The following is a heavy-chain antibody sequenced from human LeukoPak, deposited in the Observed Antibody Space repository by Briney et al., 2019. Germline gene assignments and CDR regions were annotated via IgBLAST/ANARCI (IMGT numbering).Heavy chain of an antibody. CDR1: GFTFSDYY. V-gene: IGHV3-11*04. D-gene: IGHD2-2*01. CDR2: ISSSGSTI. CDR3: ARDRGYCRGTTCYAYYFDS. Sequence: PGGSLRLFCAAYGFTFSDYYMSWIRQAPGKGLEWVSYISSSGSTIYYADSVKGRFTISRDNAKNSLYLQMNSLRAEDTAVYYCARDRGYCRGTTCYAYYFDSWGQGTLVTVSS. J-gene: IGHJ4*02.